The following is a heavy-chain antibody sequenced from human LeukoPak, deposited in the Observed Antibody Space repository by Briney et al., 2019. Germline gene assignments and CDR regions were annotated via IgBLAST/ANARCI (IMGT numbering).Heavy chain of an antibody. V-gene: IGHV3-23*01. CDR3: AKFYYDFWSGYYGPPDY. D-gene: IGHD3-3*01. CDR2: ISGSGGST. J-gene: IGHJ4*02. CDR1: GFTFSSSA. Sequence: GGSLRLSCAASGFTFSSSAMSWVRQVPGKGLEWVSAISGSGGSTYYADSVKGRFTISRDNSKNTLYLQMNSLRAEDTAVYYCAKFYYDFWSGYYGPPDYWGQGTLVTVSS.